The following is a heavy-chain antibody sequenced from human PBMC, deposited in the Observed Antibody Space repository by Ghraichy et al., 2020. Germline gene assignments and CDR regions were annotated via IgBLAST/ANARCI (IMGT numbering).Heavy chain of an antibody. CDR1: GFSLSTSGMC. Sequence: SGPTLVKPTQTLTLTCTFSGFSLSTSGMCVSWIRQPPGKALEWLALIDWDDDKYYSTSLKTRLTISKDTSKNQVVLTMTNMDPVDTATYYCARTPFGPDYDILTGYYLDAFDIWGQGTMVTVSS. CDR3: ARTPFGPDYDILTGYYLDAFDI. J-gene: IGHJ3*02. D-gene: IGHD3-9*01. CDR2: IDWDDDK. V-gene: IGHV2-70*01.